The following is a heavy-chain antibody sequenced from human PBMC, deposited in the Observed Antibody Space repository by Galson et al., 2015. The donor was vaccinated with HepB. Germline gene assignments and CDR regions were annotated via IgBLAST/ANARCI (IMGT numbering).Heavy chain of an antibody. D-gene: IGHD3-22*01. CDR3: ARDRTQYYDTSGYSGAFDI. Sequence: SVKVSCKASGDSFNNYAVNWLRQAPGQGLEWMGGIIPVFDTPIYAQGSQDRVTITADKSTSTAYVELSSLNFEDTAVYYCARDRTQYYDTSGYSGAFDIWGQGTVVTVSS. CDR1: GDSFNNYA. J-gene: IGHJ3*02. CDR2: IIPVFDTP. V-gene: IGHV1-69*06.